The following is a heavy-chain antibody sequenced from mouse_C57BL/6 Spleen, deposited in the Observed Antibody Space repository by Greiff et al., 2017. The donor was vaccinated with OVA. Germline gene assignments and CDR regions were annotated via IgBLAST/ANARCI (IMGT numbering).Heavy chain of an antibody. V-gene: IGHV1-64*01. CDR1: GYTFTSYW. J-gene: IGHJ2*01. CDR3: SRRCLWDSNSLYDFDY. CDR2: IHPNSGST. Sequence: VQLQQPGAELVKPGASVKLSCKASGYTFTSYWMHWVKQRPGQGLEWIGMIHPNSGSTNYNEKFKSKATLTVDKSSSTAYMQLSSLTSEDSAAYYCSRRCLWDSNSLYDFDYWGQGTTLTVSS. D-gene: IGHD2-5*01.